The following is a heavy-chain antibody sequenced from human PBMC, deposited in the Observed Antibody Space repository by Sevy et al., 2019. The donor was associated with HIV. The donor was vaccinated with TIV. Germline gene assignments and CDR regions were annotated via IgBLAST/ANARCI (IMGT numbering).Heavy chain of an antibody. Sequence: GESLKISCKGSECNFTNYWIGWVRQMPGKGLEWMGIIYPGDSGTRYSPSFQDQVTISADKSISTAYLQWSSLKASDTAMYYCARISSSPRAYYYYFGMDVWGQGTTVTVSS. CDR2: IYPGDSGT. J-gene: IGHJ6*02. V-gene: IGHV5-51*01. D-gene: IGHD6-6*01. CDR1: ECNFTNYW. CDR3: ARISSSPRAYYYYFGMDV.